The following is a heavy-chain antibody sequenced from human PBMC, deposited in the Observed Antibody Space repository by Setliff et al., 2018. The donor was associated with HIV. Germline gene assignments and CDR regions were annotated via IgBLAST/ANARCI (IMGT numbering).Heavy chain of an antibody. V-gene: IGHV3-49*04. D-gene: IGHD5-18*01. J-gene: IGHJ6*03. CDR3: TRLRGYSYGLASYYYYYMDV. CDR1: GFTFGDHA. Sequence: PGGSLRLSCAASGFTFGDHAMNWVRQTPGKGLEWVGFIGSKAYGGTIEYAASVKSRFTISRDDSKSIAYLQMNSLKTEDTAVYYCTRLRGYSYGLASYYYYYMDVWGKGTTVTVSS. CDR2: IGSKAYGGTI.